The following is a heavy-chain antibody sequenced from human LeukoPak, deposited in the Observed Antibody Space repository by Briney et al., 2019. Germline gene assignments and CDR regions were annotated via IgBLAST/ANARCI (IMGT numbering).Heavy chain of an antibody. D-gene: IGHD3-22*01. V-gene: IGHV3-11*01. Sequence: GGSLRLSCAASGFTFSDYYMSWIRQAPGKGLEWVSYISSSGSTIYYADSVKGRFTISRDNAKNSLYLQMNSLKTEDTAVYYCTTDPHYYDSSGYFFPPLSWGQGTLVTVSS. CDR2: ISSSGSTI. CDR1: GFTFSDYY. J-gene: IGHJ4*02. CDR3: TTDPHYYDSSGYFFPPLS.